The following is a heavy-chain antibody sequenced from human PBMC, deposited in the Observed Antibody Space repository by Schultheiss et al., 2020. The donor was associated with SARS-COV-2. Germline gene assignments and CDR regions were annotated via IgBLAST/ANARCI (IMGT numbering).Heavy chain of an antibody. J-gene: IGHJ4*02. CDR1: GYSIRSGYY. CDR3: ARGPYWYAAAAADYFDY. V-gene: IGHV4-38-2*01. CDR2: IYHSGST. D-gene: IGHD6-13*01. Sequence: SETLSLTCAVSGYSIRSGYYWGWFRQHPGKGLEWIGEIYHSGSTNYNPSLKSRVTISVDKSKNQFSLKLSSVTAADTAVYYCARGPYWYAAAAADYFDYWGQGTLVTVSS.